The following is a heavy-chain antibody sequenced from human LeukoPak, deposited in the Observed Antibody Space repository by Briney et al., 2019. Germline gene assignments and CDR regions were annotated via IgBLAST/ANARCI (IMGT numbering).Heavy chain of an antibody. Sequence: SQTLSLTCAISGGSVSSNGAAWNWIRQSPSRGLEWLGRTYYRSKWFVDYVVSVKGRINVEPDTSTNLFSRQLHSVTPEDPAVYYCAGSGSYFRSWGQGMLVTVSS. CDR2: TYYRSKWFV. D-gene: IGHD3-10*01. J-gene: IGHJ4*02. V-gene: IGHV6-1*01. CDR1: GGSVSSNGAA. CDR3: AGSGSYFRS.